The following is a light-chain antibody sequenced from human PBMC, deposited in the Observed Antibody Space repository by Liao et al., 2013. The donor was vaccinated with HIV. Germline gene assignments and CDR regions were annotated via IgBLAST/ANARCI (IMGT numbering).Light chain of an antibody. V-gene: IGLV3-1*01. CDR3: QAWDSSTHVV. Sequence: SSELTQPPSVSVSPGQTATITCSGDKLGDKYASWYQKRPGQSPILVIYQDTKRPSGISDRFSGSNSGNTATLTISGTQALDEADYYCQAWDSSTHVVFGGGTKLTVL. CDR1: KLGDKY. J-gene: IGLJ2*01. CDR2: QDT.